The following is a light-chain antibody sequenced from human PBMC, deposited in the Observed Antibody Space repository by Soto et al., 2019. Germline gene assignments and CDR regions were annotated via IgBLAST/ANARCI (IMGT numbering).Light chain of an antibody. CDR3: SSYTSSSTGV. V-gene: IGLV2-14*01. CDR1: SSDVGGYNY. Sequence: QPVLTQPASVSGSPGQSITISCTETSSDVGGYNYVSWYQQHPGRAPKLMIYDVSNRPSGVSNRFSGSKSGNTASLTISGLQAEDEADYYCSSYTSSSTGVFGTGTKVTVL. CDR2: DVS. J-gene: IGLJ1*01.